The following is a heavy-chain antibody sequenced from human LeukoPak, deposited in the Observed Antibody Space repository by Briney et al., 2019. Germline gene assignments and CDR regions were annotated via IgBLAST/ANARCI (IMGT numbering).Heavy chain of an antibody. CDR2: ISAYNGNT. CDR3: ARVVAARLDY. D-gene: IGHD6-6*01. V-gene: IGHV1-18*01. Sequence: ASVKVSCKASGYTFTSYGISWVRQAPGQGLEWMGWISAYNGNTNYAQKFQGRVTITRDTSASTAYMELSSLRSEDTAVYYCARVVAARLDYWGQGTLVTVSS. CDR1: GYTFTSYG. J-gene: IGHJ4*02.